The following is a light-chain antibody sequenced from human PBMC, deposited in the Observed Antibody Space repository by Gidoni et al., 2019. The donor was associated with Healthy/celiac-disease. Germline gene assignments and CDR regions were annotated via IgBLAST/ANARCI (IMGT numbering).Light chain of an antibody. CDR1: SSDVGSYNL. J-gene: IGLJ2*01. V-gene: IGLV2-23*01. CDR2: EGS. Sequence: QSALTQPASVSGSPGQSITISCTGTSSDVGSYNLVSWYQQHPGKAPKLMIYEGSKRPSGISNRFFGSKSGNTASLTISGLQAEDEADYYCCSYAGSSSVFGGGTKLT. CDR3: CSYAGSSSV.